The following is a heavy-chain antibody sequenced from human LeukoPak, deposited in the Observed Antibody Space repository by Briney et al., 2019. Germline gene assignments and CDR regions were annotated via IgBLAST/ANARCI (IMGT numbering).Heavy chain of an antibody. CDR2: IYPGDSET. V-gene: IGHV5-51*01. Sequence: GESLKISCKGYGYRFTNYWIGWVRQMPGKGLEWMAIIYPGDSETRYNPSVQGQVTISADKSITTAYLQWSSLKASDTAMYYCARPGYRSRYFDYWGQGTLVTVSS. D-gene: IGHD6-19*01. CDR1: GYRFTNYW. CDR3: ARPGYRSRYFDY. J-gene: IGHJ4*02.